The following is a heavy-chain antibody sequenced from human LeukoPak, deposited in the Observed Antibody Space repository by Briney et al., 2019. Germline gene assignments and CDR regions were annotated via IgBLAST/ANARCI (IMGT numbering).Heavy chain of an antibody. D-gene: IGHD2-15*01. Sequence: GGSLRLSCAASGFTFSSYGMHWVRQAPGKGLEWVAVIWYDGRNAYYADSVKGRFTLSRDNFKNTLYLQMNSLGAEDTAVYYCARSPDGGSFDYWGQGTLVTVSS. V-gene: IGHV3-33*01. CDR2: IWYDGRNA. CDR3: ARSPDGGSFDY. CDR1: GFTFSSYG. J-gene: IGHJ4*02.